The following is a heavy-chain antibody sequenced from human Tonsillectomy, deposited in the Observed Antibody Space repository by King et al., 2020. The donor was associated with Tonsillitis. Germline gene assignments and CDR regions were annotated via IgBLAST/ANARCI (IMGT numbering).Heavy chain of an antibody. Sequence: DVQLVESGAEMKKPGESLRIYCKGSGYSFTTYWISWVRHSPGKGLEWVGKITPSDSFTSYSQSFQGHVTISGDKYKTTAYLQWSSLKATYTAMYYCARLSSAFSGDAFDFWGQGTMVTVSS. CDR1: GYSFTTYW. V-gene: IGHV5-10-1*03. CDR3: ARLSSAFSGDAFDF. D-gene: IGHD3-22*01. CDR2: ITPSDSFT. J-gene: IGHJ3*01.